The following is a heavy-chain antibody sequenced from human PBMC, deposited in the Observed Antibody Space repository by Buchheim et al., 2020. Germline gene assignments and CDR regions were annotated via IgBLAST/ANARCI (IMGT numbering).Heavy chain of an antibody. CDR3: ARRPEVHYWYFDL. J-gene: IGHJ2*01. Sequence: QLVESGAEVKKPGASVKVSCKASGYTFTSYGIGWVRQAPGQGLEWMGWISTYNGNTDYAQKFQGRVTMSIDTSTSTAYMELRSLRSDDTAVYYCARRPEVHYWYFDLWSRGTL. CDR2: ISTYNGNT. CDR1: GYTFTSYG. D-gene: IGHD1-1*01. V-gene: IGHV1-18*01.